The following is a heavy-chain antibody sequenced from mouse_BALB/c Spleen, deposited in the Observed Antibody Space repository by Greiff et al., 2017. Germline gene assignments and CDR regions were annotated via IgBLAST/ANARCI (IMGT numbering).Heavy chain of an antibody. CDR1: GYTFTSYV. J-gene: IGHJ1*01. V-gene: IGHV1-14*01. Sequence: EVQLVESGPELVKPGASVKMSCKASGYTFTSYVMHWVKQKPGQGLEWIGYINPYNDGTKYNEKFKGKATLTSDKSSSTAYMELSSLTSEDSAVYYCAREVGRWYFDVWGAGTTVTVSS. CDR3: AREVGRWYFDV. D-gene: IGHD4-1*01. CDR2: INPYNDGT.